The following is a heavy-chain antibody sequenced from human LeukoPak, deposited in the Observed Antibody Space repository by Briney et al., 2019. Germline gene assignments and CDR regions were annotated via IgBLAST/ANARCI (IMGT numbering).Heavy chain of an antibody. J-gene: IGHJ4*02. CDR2: INPRDGST. D-gene: IGHD2-15*01. CDR1: GYTFTNYY. V-gene: IGHV1-46*03. Sequence: ASVKVSCKATGYTFTNYYMQWVRQAPGQGLEWMGIINPRDGSTSYAQKFQGRVTVTRDTSTSTVYMELSSLGPEDTAVYYCARVYCSGGSCYEFDFWGQGTLVTVSS. CDR3: ARVYCSGGSCYEFDF.